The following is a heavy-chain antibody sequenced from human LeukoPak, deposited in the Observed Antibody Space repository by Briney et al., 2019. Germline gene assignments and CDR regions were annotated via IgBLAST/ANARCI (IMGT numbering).Heavy chain of an antibody. CDR1: GFIFNDAW. V-gene: IGHV3-15*01. J-gene: IGHJ4*02. CDR2: IKSISYGGTI. CDR3: TRTWPGNTCFNF. D-gene: IGHD1-7*01. Sequence: GGSLRLSCATSGFIFNDAWMNWGRQAPGKGLEWLGRIKSISYGGTIDYAAPVKGRFTISSDDSKNTLYLQMDSPETEDTAVYYCTRTWPGNTCFNFWGQGTLVTVSS.